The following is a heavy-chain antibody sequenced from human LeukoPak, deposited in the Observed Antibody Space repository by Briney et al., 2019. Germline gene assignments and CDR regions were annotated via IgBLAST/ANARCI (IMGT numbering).Heavy chain of an antibody. CDR1: GGTFSSYA. CDR3: ATSIAAAGYYYYYMDV. J-gene: IGHJ6*03. Sequence: ASVKVSCKASGGTFSSYAISWVRQAPGQGLEWMGGIIPIFGTAHYAQKFQGRVTITADKSTSTAYMELSSLRSEDTAVYYCATSIAAAGYYYYYMDVWGKGTTVTVSS. D-gene: IGHD6-13*01. CDR2: IIPIFGTA. V-gene: IGHV1-69*06.